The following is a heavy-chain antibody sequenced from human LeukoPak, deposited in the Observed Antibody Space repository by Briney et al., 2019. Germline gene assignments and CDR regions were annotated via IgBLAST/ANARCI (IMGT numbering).Heavy chain of an antibody. CDR1: GYTFTNYH. V-gene: IGHV1-46*01. CDR2: INPSGGST. CDR3: ARAPPAGYDFWSGYLSYFDY. Sequence: ASVKVSCKASGYTFTNYHLHWVRQAPGQGLEWMGIINPSGGSTSYAQKFQDRVTMTRDTSTSTVYMELNSLRSEDTAVYYCARAPPAGYDFWSGYLSYFDYWGQGTLVTVSS. D-gene: IGHD3-3*01. J-gene: IGHJ4*02.